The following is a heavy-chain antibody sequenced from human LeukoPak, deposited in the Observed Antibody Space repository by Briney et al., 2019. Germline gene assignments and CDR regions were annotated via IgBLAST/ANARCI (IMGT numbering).Heavy chain of an antibody. V-gene: IGHV4-59*01. J-gene: IGHJ4*02. CDR1: GGSISSYY. CDR2: IYYSGST. CDR3: ARDRGSGWYGY. D-gene: IGHD6-19*01. Sequence: PSETLSLTCTVFGGSISSYYWSWIRQPPGKGLEWIGYIYYSGSTNYNPSLKSRVTISVDTSKNQFSLKLSSVTAADTAVYYCARDRGSGWYGYWGQGTLVTVSS.